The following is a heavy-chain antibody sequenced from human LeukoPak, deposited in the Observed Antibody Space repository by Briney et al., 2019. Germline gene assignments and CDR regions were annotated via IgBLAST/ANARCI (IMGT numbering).Heavy chain of an antibody. CDR1: GFTFSSYG. CDR3: AKQKTTVTTGYFDY. D-gene: IGHD4-17*01. CDR2: ISYDGSNK. J-gene: IGHJ4*02. Sequence: PGGSLRLSCAASGFTFSSYGMHWVRQAPGKGLEWVAVISYDGSNKYYADSVKGRFTISRDNSKNTLYLQMNSLRAEDTAVYYCAKQKTTVTTGYFDYWGQGILVTVSS. V-gene: IGHV3-30*18.